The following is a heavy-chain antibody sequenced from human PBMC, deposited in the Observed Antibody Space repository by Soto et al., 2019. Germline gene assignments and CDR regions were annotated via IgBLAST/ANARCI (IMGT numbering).Heavy chain of an antibody. J-gene: IGHJ4*02. CDR2: IYYNELSSSEST. V-gene: IGHV4-30-4*08. D-gene: IGHD3-22*01. CDR3: ARTGPSYYYHNSGSPGDY. CDR1: GASIGSGDFY. Sequence: SETLSLTCTVSGASIGSGDFYWSWIRQSPGKGLEWLGYIYYNELSSSESTHYNSSLKSRVSISVDTSKNQFSLTLRSMAAADTAVYYCARTGPSYYYHNSGSPGDYWGQGTLVTVSS.